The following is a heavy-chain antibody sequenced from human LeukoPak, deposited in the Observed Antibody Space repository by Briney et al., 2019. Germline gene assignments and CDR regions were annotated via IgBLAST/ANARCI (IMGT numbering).Heavy chain of an antibody. Sequence: SETLSLTCSVSGYSISSGYYWGWIRQPAGKGLEWIGRIYTSGSTNYNPSLKSRVTISVDTSKNQFSLKLSSVTAADTAVYYCARGRLYYYDSSGYVDAFDIWGQGTMVTVSS. D-gene: IGHD3-22*01. V-gene: IGHV4-61*02. CDR3: ARGRLYYYDSSGYVDAFDI. CDR1: GYSISSGYY. CDR2: IYTSGST. J-gene: IGHJ3*02.